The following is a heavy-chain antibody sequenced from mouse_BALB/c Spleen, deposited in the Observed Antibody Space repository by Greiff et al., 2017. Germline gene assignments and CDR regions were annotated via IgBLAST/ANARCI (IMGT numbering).Heavy chain of an antibody. CDR1: GYSFTSYW. CDR2: IYPGNSDT. D-gene: IGHD1-1*01. Sequence: VQLQQSGTVLARPGASVKMSCKASGYSFTSYWMHWVKQRPGQGLEWIGAIYPGNSDTSYNQKFKGKAKLTAVTSASTAYMELSSLTNEDSAVYYCTRCYGSRPWFAYWGQGTLVTVSA. V-gene: IGHV1-5*01. J-gene: IGHJ3*01. CDR3: TRCYGSRPWFAY.